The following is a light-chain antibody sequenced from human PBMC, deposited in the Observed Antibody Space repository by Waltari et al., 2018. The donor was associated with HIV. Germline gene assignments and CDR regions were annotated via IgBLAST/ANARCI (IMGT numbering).Light chain of an antibody. Sequence: SYALTQPPSASVSPGQTASTTCSGDALPKHYAYWYQQKPCQAPVLVIYKDSERPSGIPERFSGSSSGTTVTLTISGVQAEDEADYYCQAADSSGTYKGNWVFGGGTKLTVL. J-gene: IGLJ3*02. CDR2: KDS. CDR3: QAADSSGTYKGNWV. V-gene: IGLV3-25*03. CDR1: ALPKHY.